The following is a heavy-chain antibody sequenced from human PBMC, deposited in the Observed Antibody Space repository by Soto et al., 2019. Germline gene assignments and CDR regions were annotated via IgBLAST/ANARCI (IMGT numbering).Heavy chain of an antibody. CDR1: GYTFTIYG. J-gene: IGHJ4*02. V-gene: IGHV1-18*01. CDR3: AREVGARRLDY. CDR2: ISLYNGNT. Sequence: ASVEVCCKASGYTFTIYGIIWVRQAPGQGLEWMGWISLYNGNTNYAQKVQDRVSMTTDTSTTTAYMELSSLRSEDTAVYYCAREVGARRLDYWGQGTLVTVSS. D-gene: IGHD1-26*01.